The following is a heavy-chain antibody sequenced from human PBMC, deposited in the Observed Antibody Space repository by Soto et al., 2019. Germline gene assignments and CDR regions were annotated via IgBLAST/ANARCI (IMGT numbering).Heavy chain of an antibody. Sequence: EVQLLESGGGLVQPGGSLRLSCAASGFPLSTYGMTWVRQAPGKGLEWVSAITGTGGNTYYVESVKGRFTSSRDNSKNMLYLQMNSLRVEDTAVYYCARIRGYWYGLDVWGQGTTVTVSS. CDR3: ARIRGYWYGLDV. CDR1: GFPLSTYG. J-gene: IGHJ6*02. V-gene: IGHV3-23*01. CDR2: ITGTGGNT.